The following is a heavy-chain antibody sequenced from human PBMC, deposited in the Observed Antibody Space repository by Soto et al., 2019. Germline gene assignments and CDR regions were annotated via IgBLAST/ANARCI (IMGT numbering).Heavy chain of an antibody. J-gene: IGHJ4*02. CDR1: GLTFSNNA. CDR3: VKEGYTSHFDS. Sequence: GGSLRLSCAASGLTFSNNAMSWVRQAPGKGLEWVSGISGGGGTTYYADSVKGRFTISRDNSKSTLYLQMNSLRVEDTAVYFCVKEGYTSHFDSWGQGALVTVSS. V-gene: IGHV3-23*01. CDR2: ISGGGGTT. D-gene: IGHD5-18*01.